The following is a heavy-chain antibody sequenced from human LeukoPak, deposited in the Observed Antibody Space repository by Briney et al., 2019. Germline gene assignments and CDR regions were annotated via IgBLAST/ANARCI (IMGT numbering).Heavy chain of an antibody. CDR1: GDSISGYY. D-gene: IGHD7-27*01. J-gene: IGHJ3*02. CDR3: ARNWGSYAFDI. V-gene: IGHV4-59*08. Sequence: SETLSLTCTVSGDSISGYYWSWIPQPPGKGLEWIAYISSSGSTNYNPSLKSRVTISVDRSKNQFSLKLSSVTAADTAVYYCARNWGSYAFDIWGQGTLVTVSS. CDR2: ISSSGST.